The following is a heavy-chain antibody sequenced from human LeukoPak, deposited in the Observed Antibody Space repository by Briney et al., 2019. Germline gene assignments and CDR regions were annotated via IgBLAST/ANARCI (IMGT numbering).Heavy chain of an antibody. Sequence: APVKVSCKASGYTFTSYDINWVRQATGQGLEWMGWMNPSSGNTGYAQKFQGRVTMTRNTSISTAYMELSSLRSEDTAVYYCARGLGYCSGGSCPDWGQGTLVTVSS. CDR2: MNPSSGNT. V-gene: IGHV1-8*01. J-gene: IGHJ4*02. D-gene: IGHD2-15*01. CDR1: GYTFTSYD. CDR3: ARGLGYCSGGSCPD.